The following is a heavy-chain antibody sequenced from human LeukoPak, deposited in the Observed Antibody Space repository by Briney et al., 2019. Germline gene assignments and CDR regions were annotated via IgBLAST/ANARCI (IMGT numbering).Heavy chain of an antibody. CDR3: AREAPSSTWLFDN. D-gene: IGHD6-13*01. J-gene: IGHJ4*02. CDR1: GYSFTTYA. V-gene: IGHV1-3*01. CDR2: ITPGNGNT. Sequence: ASVKVSCKASGYSFTTYALHWVRQAPGQRPEWMGWITPGNGNTKYSQKFQGRVAITRDTTARTASLDLSSLRSEDTAVYYCAREAPSSTWLFDNWGQGTLVTVFS.